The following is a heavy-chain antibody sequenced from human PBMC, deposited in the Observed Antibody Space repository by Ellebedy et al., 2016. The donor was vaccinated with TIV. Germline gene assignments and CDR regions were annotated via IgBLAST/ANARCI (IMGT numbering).Heavy chain of an antibody. D-gene: IGHD3-10*01. Sequence: PGGSLRLSCAASGFTFSSYWMHWVRQAPGKGLVWVSLINGDGASTRYADSVKGRFTISRDNAKNTLYMQMNSLRAEDTAVYYCTRALWFGGVDWFDPWGQGTLVTVSS. CDR3: TRALWFGGVDWFDP. CDR2: INGDGAST. J-gene: IGHJ5*02. V-gene: IGHV3-74*01. CDR1: GFTFSSYW.